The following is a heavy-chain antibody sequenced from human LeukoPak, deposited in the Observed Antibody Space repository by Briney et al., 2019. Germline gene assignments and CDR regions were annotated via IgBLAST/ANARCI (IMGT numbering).Heavy chain of an antibody. Sequence: PGRSLRLSCAASGFTFSSCAMHWVRQAPGKGLEWVAVISYDGSNKYYADSVKGRFTISRDNSKNTLYLQMNSLRAEDTAVYYCAREGPIYYDSSGYFDYWGQGTLVTVSS. CDR2: ISYDGSNK. J-gene: IGHJ4*02. CDR3: AREGPIYYDSSGYFDY. CDR1: GFTFSSCA. V-gene: IGHV3-30-3*01. D-gene: IGHD3-22*01.